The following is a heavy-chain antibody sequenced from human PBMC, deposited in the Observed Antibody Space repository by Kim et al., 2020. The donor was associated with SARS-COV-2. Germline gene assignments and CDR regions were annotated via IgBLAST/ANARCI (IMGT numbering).Heavy chain of an antibody. J-gene: IGHJ4*02. CDR1: GVSISSGGYY. V-gene: IGHV4-31*03. CDR3: ARWGGIAAAGEFDY. CDR2: IYYSGST. D-gene: IGHD6-13*01. Sequence: SETLSLTCTVSGVSISSGGYYWSWIRQHPGKGLEWIGYIYYSGSTYYNPSLKSRVTISVDTSKNQFSLKLSSVTAADTAVYYCARWGGIAAAGEFDYWGQGTLVTVSS.